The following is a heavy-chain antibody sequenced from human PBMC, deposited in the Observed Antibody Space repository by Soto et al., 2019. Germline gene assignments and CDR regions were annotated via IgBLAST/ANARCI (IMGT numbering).Heavy chain of an antibody. CDR2: INHTGGT. Sequence: QVHLQQWGAGLLKPSETLSLTCAVFGGSVNGYYWNWIRQPPGKGLEWIGEINHTGGTHYNPSLKSRVTMSVDTSKNQFSLRLSSVTAADTAIYYCATRITVFGLLIPPFDPWGQGTQVTVSS. V-gene: IGHV4-34*02. CDR3: ATRITVFGLLIPPFDP. D-gene: IGHD3-3*01. CDR1: GGSVNGYY. J-gene: IGHJ5*02.